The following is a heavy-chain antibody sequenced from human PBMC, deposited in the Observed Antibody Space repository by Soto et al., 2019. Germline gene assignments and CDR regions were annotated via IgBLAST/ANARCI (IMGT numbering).Heavy chain of an antibody. CDR3: ARDPGKGWGSLFVDKNYYYYGMDV. CDR2: IMPMFGTA. CDR1: GDTFSSYT. V-gene: IGHV1-69*06. J-gene: IGHJ6*02. Sequence: QVQLVQSGAEVKKPGSSVKVSCKASGDTFSSYTISWVRQAPGQGLEWMGGIMPMFGTANYAQKFLGRVTITPDKSTSTAYMQLSSLRSEDTAVYYCARDPGKGWGSLFVDKNYYYYGMDVWGQGTTVTVSS. D-gene: IGHD3-16*01.